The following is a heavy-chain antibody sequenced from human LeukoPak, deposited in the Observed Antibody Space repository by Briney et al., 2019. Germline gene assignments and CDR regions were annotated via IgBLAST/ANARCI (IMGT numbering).Heavy chain of an antibody. V-gene: IGHV4-4*02. Sequence: SETLSLTCAVSGGSISSSNWWSWVRQPPGKGLEWIGEIYHSGSTNYNPSLKSRVTISVDKSKNQFSLKLSSVTAADTAVYYCARRPTDLPYGDYDFYYFDYWGQGTLVTVSS. J-gene: IGHJ4*02. CDR2: IYHSGST. D-gene: IGHD4-17*01. CDR3: ARRPTDLPYGDYDFYYFDY. CDR1: GGSISSSNW.